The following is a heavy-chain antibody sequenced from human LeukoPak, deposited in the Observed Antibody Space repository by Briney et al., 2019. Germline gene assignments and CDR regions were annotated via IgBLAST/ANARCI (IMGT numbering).Heavy chain of an antibody. CDR3: AKCGNSGCHLIDY. CDR2: ISGRTGGT. V-gene: IGHV3-23*01. J-gene: IGHJ4*02. CDR1: GFNFSSYW. D-gene: IGHD5-12*01. Sequence: GGSLRLSCAASGFNFSSYWMSWVRQAPGKGLELVSAISGRTGGTYYADSVKGRFTISRDNSKSTLYLQMDSLRAEDTAVYYCAKCGNSGCHLIDYWGQGTLVTVSS.